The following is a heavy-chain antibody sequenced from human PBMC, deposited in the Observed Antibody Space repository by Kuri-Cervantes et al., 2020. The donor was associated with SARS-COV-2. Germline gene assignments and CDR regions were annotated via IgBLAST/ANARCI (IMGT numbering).Heavy chain of an antibody. CDR2: IRGKAYSGTT. D-gene: IGHD1-26*01. CDR3: SRGYLGWETRPTSFGY. CDR1: GFTFGSYA. J-gene: IGHJ4*02. Sequence: GGSLRLSCTASGFTFGSYAMSWFRQAPGKGLEWVGFIRGKAYSGTTEYAASVRGRFTISRDDSKSIAYLQMNSLKSDDTAVYYCSRGYLGWETRPTSFGYWGQGTLVTVSS. V-gene: IGHV3-49*03.